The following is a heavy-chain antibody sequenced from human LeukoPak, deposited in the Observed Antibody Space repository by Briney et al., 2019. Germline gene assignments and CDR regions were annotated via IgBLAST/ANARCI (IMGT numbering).Heavy chain of an antibody. CDR1: GLTVSSNC. V-gene: IGHV3-53*01. CDR3: ARSPGGRHHN. D-gene: IGHD3-16*01. Sequence: GGSLRLSCAASGLTVSSNCMSWVRQAPGKGLEWVSFIYSGGNTYYADSVKGRFTVSRDNSKNTLYVQMNSLRAEDTAVYYCARSPGGRHHNWGQGTLVTVSS. CDR2: IYSGGNT. J-gene: IGHJ4*02.